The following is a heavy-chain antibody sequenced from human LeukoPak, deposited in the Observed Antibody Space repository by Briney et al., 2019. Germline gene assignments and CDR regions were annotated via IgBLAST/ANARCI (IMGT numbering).Heavy chain of an antibody. CDR1: GYTFTSYG. CDR2: ISAYNGNT. CDR3: ARDLRYLDGYNWFDP. V-gene: IGHV1-18*01. J-gene: IGHJ5*02. D-gene: IGHD3-9*01. Sequence: ASVKVSCKASGYTFTSYGISWVRQAPGQGLEWMGWISAYNGNTNYAQKLQGRVTMTRDTSTSTAYMELRSLRSDDTAVYYCARDLRYLDGYNWFDPWGQGTLVTVSS.